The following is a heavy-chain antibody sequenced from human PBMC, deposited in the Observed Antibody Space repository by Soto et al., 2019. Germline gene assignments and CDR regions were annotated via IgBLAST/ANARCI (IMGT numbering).Heavy chain of an antibody. CDR2: VYTSGST. V-gene: IGHV4-4*07. Sequence: QVQLQESGPGLVQPSETLSLTCNVSGGSISTYYWSWVRQPAGRALEWIGRVYTSGSTNYNPSLKSRVTMSVDTSKTQFSLKLRSVTAADKAVYYCARVRRTVGVIPLGAFDVWGQGTMVTVAS. CDR3: ARVRRTVGVIPLGAFDV. J-gene: IGHJ3*01. CDR1: GGSISTYY. D-gene: IGHD3-10*01.